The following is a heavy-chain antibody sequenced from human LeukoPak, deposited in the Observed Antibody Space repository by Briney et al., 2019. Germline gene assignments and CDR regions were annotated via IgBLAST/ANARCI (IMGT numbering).Heavy chain of an antibody. D-gene: IGHD4-11*01. V-gene: IGHV1-18*01. CDR1: GYTFTSYG. J-gene: IGHJ4*02. Sequence: ASVKVSCKASGYTFTSYGISWVRQAPGQGLEWMGWISAYNGNTNYAQKLQGRVTITTDESTSTAYMELSSLRSEDTAVYYCARDPLSTVTRPFDYWGQGTLVTVSS. CDR2: ISAYNGNT. CDR3: ARDPLSTVTRPFDY.